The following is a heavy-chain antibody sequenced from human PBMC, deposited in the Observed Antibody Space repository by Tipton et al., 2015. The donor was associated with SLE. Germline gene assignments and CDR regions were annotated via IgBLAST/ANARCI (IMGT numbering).Heavy chain of an antibody. Sequence: TLSLTCAVYGGSFSGHYWSWIRQPPGKGLEWIGSIYHSGSTYYNPSLKSRVTISVDTSKNQFSLKLSSVTAADTAVYYCASRGAAAAPGWYFDLWGRGTLVTVSS. J-gene: IGHJ2*01. CDR1: GGSFSGHY. CDR3: ASRGAAAAPGWYFDL. CDR2: IYHSGST. D-gene: IGHD6-13*01. V-gene: IGHV4-34*01.